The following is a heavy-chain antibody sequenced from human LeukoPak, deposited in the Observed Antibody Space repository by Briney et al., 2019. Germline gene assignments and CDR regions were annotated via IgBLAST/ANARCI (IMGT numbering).Heavy chain of an antibody. Sequence: SETLSLTCTVSGGSISSSSYYWGWIRQPPGKGLEWIGSIYYSGSTYYNPSLKSRVTISVDTSKNQFSLKLSSVTAPDTAVYYCARKAATRSIDYWGQGTLVTVSS. J-gene: IGHJ4*02. D-gene: IGHD3-10*01. V-gene: IGHV4-39*01. CDR2: IYYSGST. CDR3: ARKAATRSIDY. CDR1: GGSISSSSYY.